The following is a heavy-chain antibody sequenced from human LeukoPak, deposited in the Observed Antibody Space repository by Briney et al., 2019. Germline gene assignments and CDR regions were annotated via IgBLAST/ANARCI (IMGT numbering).Heavy chain of an antibody. CDR1: GFSLSTSGVG. CDR3: ANRLYYYDRTDAFDV. Sequence: SGPTLVKPTQTLTLTCTFSGFSLSTSGVGVGWIRQPPGKALEWLALIYWDDDKRYSPSLKSRLTITKDTSKNQVVLTMTNMDPFDTAAYYWANRLYYYDRTDAFDVWGQGTMVSVSS. CDR2: IYWDDDK. J-gene: IGHJ3*01. V-gene: IGHV2-5*02. D-gene: IGHD3-22*01.